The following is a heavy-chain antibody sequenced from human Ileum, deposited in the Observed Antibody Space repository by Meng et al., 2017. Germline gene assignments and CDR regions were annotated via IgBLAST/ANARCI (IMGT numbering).Heavy chain of an antibody. CDR2: INAGNGDT. V-gene: IGHV1-3*01. CDR1: GYTFSNYA. J-gene: IGHJ4*02. D-gene: IGHD3-22*01. Sequence: QVQLVEFGAEVKKPGASEKVSCKASGYTFSNYAMNWVRQAPGQRLEWMGWINAGNGDTKYSQKFQGRVTITRDTSASTGYMELSSLRSEDTAVYYCARFSSGYFFGYWGQGTLVTVSS. CDR3: ARFSSGYFFGY.